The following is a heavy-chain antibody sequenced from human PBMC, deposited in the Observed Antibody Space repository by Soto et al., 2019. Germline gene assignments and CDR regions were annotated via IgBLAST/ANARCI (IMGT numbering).Heavy chain of an antibody. CDR1: GGSISTYY. J-gene: IGHJ3*02. V-gene: IGHV4-59*01. Sequence: QVQLQESGPGLVKPSETLSLTCSVSGGSISTYYWSWIRQAPGTRLEWLGYIFHSGATNYNPSLESRVTISVDTSKIPLSLRLTSVTAADTGVYYCARALMESFDAFDIWGQGTTVTVSS. CDR2: IFHSGAT. CDR3: ARALMESFDAFDI. D-gene: IGHD3-3*01.